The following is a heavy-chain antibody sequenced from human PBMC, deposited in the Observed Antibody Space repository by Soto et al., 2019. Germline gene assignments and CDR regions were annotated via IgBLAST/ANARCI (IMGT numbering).Heavy chain of an antibody. J-gene: IGHJ4*02. CDR1: GGSFSGYY. CDR3: ARVRGPPKKPPSIPARPRCLAP. Sequence: SETLSLTCAVYGGSFSGYYWSWIRQPPGKGLEWIGEINHSGSTNYNPSLKSRVTISVDTSKNQFSLKLSSVTAADTAVYYCARVRGPPKKPPSIPARPRCLAPGGKGPLATVP. D-gene: IGHD6-6*01. V-gene: IGHV4-34*01. CDR2: INHSGST.